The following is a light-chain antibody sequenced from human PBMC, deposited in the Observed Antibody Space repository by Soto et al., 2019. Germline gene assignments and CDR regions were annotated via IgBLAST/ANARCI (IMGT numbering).Light chain of an antibody. CDR2: GNS. J-gene: IGLJ1*01. CDR3: RSHDSSLRGYV. V-gene: IGLV1-40*01. Sequence: QSVLTQPPSVSGAPGQRVTISCTGSSSNIGAGYDVHWYQQLPGTAPKLLIYGNSNRPSGVPDRFSGSKSGTSASLAITGLQAEDEADYDCRSHDSSLRGYVFGTGTKVTVL. CDR1: SSNIGAGYD.